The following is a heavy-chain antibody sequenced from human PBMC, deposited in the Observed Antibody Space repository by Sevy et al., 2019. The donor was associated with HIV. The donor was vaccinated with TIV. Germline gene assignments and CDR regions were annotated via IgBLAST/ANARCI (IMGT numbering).Heavy chain of an antibody. J-gene: IGHJ6*02. CDR1: GFTFSSYS. CDR3: ARGLAALPGYYYGMDV. D-gene: IGHD6-6*01. CDR2: ISDSSTTI. Sequence: RLSCAASGFTFSSYSMNWVRQAPGKGLEWVSYISDSSTTIYYADSVKGRFTISRDNAKNSLYLQMNSLRAEDTAVYYCARGLAALPGYYYGMDVWGQGTTVTVSS. V-gene: IGHV3-48*01.